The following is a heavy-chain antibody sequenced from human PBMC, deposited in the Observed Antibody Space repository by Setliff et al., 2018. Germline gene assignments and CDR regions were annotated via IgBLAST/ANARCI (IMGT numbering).Heavy chain of an antibody. V-gene: IGHV3-23*01. CDR2: ISGRGGST. J-gene: IGHJ4*02. CDR3: ARDPHFDS. Sequence: GGSLRLSCAASGFTFSTYAMSWVRQAPGKGLEWVSAISGRGGSTFYADPVKGRFTISRDNSKNTLFLQMNSLRAEDTAVYYCARDPHFDSWGQGTLVTVSS. CDR1: GFTFSTYA.